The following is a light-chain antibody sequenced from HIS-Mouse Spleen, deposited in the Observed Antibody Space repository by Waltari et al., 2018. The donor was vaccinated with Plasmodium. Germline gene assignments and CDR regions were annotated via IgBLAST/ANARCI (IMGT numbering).Light chain of an antibody. Sequence: DIQMTPSPSSLSASAGDRVTITCRASQSISSYLNWDQQKPGKAPKLLIHAASSLQSRVRSRFSGSGSGTEFTLTVSRLELEGFATYYWQQNYNTWTFGQGTKVELK. V-gene: IGKV1-39*01. CDR2: AAS. CDR3: QQNYNTWT. CDR1: QSISSY. J-gene: IGKJ1*01.